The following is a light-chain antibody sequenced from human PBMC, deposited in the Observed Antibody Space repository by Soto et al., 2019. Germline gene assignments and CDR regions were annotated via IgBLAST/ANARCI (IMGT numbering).Light chain of an antibody. CDR2: GVS. CDR3: QQYADSSWT. V-gene: IGKV1-5*03. Sequence: DIQVTQSPSTLSASVGDRVTITCRASQTVSSWLAWFQQKPGKAPNLLIYGVSSVESGVPSRFSGSGSGTEFTLTISNLQPDDFATYYCQQYADSSWTFGQGTKVE. J-gene: IGKJ1*01. CDR1: QTVSSW.